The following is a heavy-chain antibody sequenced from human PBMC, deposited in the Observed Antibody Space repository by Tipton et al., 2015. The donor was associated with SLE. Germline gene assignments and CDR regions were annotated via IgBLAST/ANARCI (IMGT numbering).Heavy chain of an antibody. CDR3: ARGEGSSWYGFDY. J-gene: IGHJ4*02. D-gene: IGHD6-13*01. V-gene: IGHV4-34*01. Sequence: TLSLTCAVYGGSFSGYYWNWIRQPPEKGLEWLGEINHSGSTNYNPSLKSRVTISVDTSKNQFSLKLSSVTAADTAVYYCARGEGSSWYGFDYWGQGTLVTVSS. CDR1: GGSFSGYY. CDR2: INHSGST.